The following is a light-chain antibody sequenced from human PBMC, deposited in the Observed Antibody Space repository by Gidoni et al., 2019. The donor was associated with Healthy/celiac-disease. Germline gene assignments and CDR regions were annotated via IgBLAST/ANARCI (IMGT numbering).Light chain of an antibody. CDR1: QSVSSY. J-gene: IGKJ4*01. CDR3: QQRSNWPLT. V-gene: IGKV3-11*01. Sequence: EIVLTQSPATLSLSPGERATLSCRASQSVSSYLAWYQQKPGQAPRILIYDASNRATGIPAGFRGSGSWTDFTLTISSLEPEDFAVYYCQQRSNWPLTFGGXTKVEIK. CDR2: DAS.